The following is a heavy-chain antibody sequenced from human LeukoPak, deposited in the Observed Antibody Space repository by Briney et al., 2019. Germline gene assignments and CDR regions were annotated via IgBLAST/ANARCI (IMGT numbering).Heavy chain of an antibody. Sequence: SETLSLTCAVYGRSFSGYYWSWIRQPPGKGLEWIGEINHSGSTNYNPSLKSRVTISVDTSKNQFSLKLSSVTAADTAVYYCARYKIVVVPAAMPGQNWFDPWGQGTLVTVSS. V-gene: IGHV4-34*01. D-gene: IGHD2-2*01. CDR2: INHSGST. J-gene: IGHJ5*02. CDR3: ARYKIVVVPAAMPGQNWFDP. CDR1: GRSFSGYY.